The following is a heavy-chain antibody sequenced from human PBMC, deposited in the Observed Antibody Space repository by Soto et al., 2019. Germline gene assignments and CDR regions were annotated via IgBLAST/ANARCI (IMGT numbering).Heavy chain of an antibody. D-gene: IGHD3-10*01. V-gene: IGHV1-18*01. Sequence: QVQLVQSGAEVKKPGASVKVSCKASGYTFISYGISWVRQAPGQGLEWMGWISAYNGNTNYAQKLQGRVTMTTDTSTSTAYMELRSLRSDDPAVYYCARDFRAGIYYGSGSSIDYWGQGTLVTVSS. CDR2: ISAYNGNT. CDR1: GYTFISYG. CDR3: ARDFRAGIYYGSGSSIDY. J-gene: IGHJ4*02.